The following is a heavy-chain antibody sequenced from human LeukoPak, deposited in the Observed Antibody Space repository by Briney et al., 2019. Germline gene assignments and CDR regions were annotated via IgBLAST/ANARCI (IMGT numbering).Heavy chain of an antibody. V-gene: IGHV3-7*01. J-gene: IGHJ4*02. D-gene: IGHD1-26*01. CDR1: GFTFSYYW. CDR3: ARDSLLRYYFDY. Sequence: GGSLRLSCVASGFTFSYYWVTWVRQAPGKGLEWVANIKPDGSAQYYADSVRGRFTISRDSAKNSVFLQMNSLRAEDTAVYYCARDSLLRYYFDYWGQGTLLTVSS. CDR2: IKPDGSAQ.